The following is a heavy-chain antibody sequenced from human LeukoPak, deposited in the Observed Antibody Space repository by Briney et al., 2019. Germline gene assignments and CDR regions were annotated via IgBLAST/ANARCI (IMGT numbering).Heavy chain of an antibody. CDR1: GYSFTNYW. Sequence: GESLKIFCEGSGYSFTNYWIGWVRQMPGKGLEWMGIIYPGDSDSRYSPSFQGQVTISADKSISTTYLQWSSLKTSDTAIYYCARLFSTTLWYFDLWGRGTLVTVSS. CDR2: IYPGDSDS. J-gene: IGHJ2*01. V-gene: IGHV5-51*01. D-gene: IGHD2-2*01. CDR3: ARLFSTTLWYFDL.